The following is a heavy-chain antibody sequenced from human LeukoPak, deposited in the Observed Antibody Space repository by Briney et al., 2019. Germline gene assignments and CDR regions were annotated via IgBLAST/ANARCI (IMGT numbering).Heavy chain of an antibody. V-gene: IGHV3-11*01. CDR3: ARTPQEYYYDIYFDS. CDR1: GFTFSDYY. D-gene: IGHD3-22*01. Sequence: GGSLRLSCTASGFTFSDYYMNWIRQNPGKGLEWISYISPTGNTIYYADSVKGRFTISRDNTKNSLYLQMDSLRDEDTAVYYCARTPQEYYYDIYFDSWGQGTLVTVSS. CDR2: ISPTGNTI. J-gene: IGHJ4*02.